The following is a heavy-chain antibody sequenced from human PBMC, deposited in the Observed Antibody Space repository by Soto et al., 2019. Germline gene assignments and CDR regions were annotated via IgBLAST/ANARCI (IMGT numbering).Heavy chain of an antibody. J-gene: IGHJ6*02. CDR3: AREKAAHYYGMDV. Sequence: GESLKISCAASGFTFSSYAMHWVRQAPGKGLEWVAVISYDGSNKYYADSVKGRFTISRDNSKNTLYLQMNSLRAEDTAVYYCAREKAAHYYGMDVWGQGTTVTVSS. D-gene: IGHD6-6*01. CDR2: ISYDGSNK. V-gene: IGHV3-30-3*01. CDR1: GFTFSSYA.